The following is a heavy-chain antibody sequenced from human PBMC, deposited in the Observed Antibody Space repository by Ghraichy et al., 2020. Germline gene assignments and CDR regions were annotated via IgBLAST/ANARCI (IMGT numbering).Heavy chain of an antibody. CDR3: ARDLSSIYDF. V-gene: IGHV1-18*04. D-gene: IGHD2-2*01. Sequence: ASVKVSCKASGYTFTTNGFTWVRQAPGQGLEWMGYINTDNGYTHYAQKFQGRLTLTTDTSSTTAYMELRSLRSDDTAVYYCARDLSSIYDFWGKGTLVTVSS. CDR2: INTDNGYT. CDR1: GYTFTTNG. J-gene: IGHJ4*02.